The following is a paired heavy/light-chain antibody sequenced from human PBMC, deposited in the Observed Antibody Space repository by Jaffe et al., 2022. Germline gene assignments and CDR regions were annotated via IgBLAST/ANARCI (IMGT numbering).Light chain of an antibody. J-gene: IGKJ1*01. V-gene: IGKV1-27*01. CDR3: QKYNTVPWT. Sequence: DIQMTQSPSSLSASIGDRVTITCRASQGISKYLAWYQQKPGKVPKLLIYGGSTLQSGVPSRFSGSGSGTDFTLTISSLQPEDVATYYCQKYNTVPWTFGQGTKVEIK. CDR1: QGISKY. CDR2: GGS.
Heavy chain of an antibody. J-gene: IGHJ4*02. CDR1: GFPFSTSW. CDR3: TRDHSVAANDY. Sequence: EVHLVESGGGLVQPGGSLRLSCAASGFPFSTSWMSWVRQAPGRGLEWVANINQDGLEKYYLGSVKGRFSISRDNAKNSFYLQLNSLRPEDTAVYYCTRDHSVAANDYWGLGTLVTVSS. V-gene: IGHV3-7*05. CDR2: INQDGLEK. D-gene: IGHD2-15*01.